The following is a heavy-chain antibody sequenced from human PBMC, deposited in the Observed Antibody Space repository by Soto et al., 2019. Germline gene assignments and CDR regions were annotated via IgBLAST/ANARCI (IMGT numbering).Heavy chain of an antibody. J-gene: IGHJ4*02. D-gene: IGHD6-13*01. CDR1: GGSISSGDYY. V-gene: IGHV4-30-4*01. CDR2: IYYSGST. Sequence: SETLSLTCTVSGGSISSGDYYWGWIRQPPGKGLEWIGYIYYSGSTYYTPSLKSRVTISGDTSKNQFSLKLSFVTAADTAVYYCARGYSRYWAFDSWGQGILVTVSS. CDR3: ARGYSRYWAFDS.